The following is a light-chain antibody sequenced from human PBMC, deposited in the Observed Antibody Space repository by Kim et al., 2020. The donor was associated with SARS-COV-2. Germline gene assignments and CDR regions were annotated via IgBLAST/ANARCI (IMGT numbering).Light chain of an antibody. Sequence: SVSPGQTASITCSGDKLGDKYACWYQQKPGQSPVLVIYQDSKRPSGIPERFSGFNSGNTATLTISGTQAMDEADYYCQAWDSSTAVFGGGTKLTVL. CDR3: QAWDSSTAV. CDR2: QDS. J-gene: IGLJ3*02. CDR1: KLGDKY. V-gene: IGLV3-1*01.